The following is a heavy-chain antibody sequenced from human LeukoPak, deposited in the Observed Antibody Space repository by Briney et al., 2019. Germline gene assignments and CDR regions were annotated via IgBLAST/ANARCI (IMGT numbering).Heavy chain of an antibody. J-gene: IGHJ4*02. CDR3: ARGASGWSFDY. CDR1: GFTFSSYA. D-gene: IGHD6-19*01. Sequence: GGSLRLSCAASGFTFSSYAMDWVRQAPGKGLEWVSAISGRGENTYYADSVKGRFTISRDNSKNTLYLQMNSLRAEDTAVYYCARGASGWSFDYWGQGTLVTVSS. V-gene: IGHV3-23*01. CDR2: ISGRGENT.